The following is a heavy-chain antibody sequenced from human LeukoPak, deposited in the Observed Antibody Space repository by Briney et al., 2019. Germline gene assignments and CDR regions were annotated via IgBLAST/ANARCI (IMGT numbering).Heavy chain of an antibody. D-gene: IGHD3-3*01. CDR1: GFIFTDYW. J-gene: IGHJ3*02. CDR2: IRGDGRAT. V-gene: IGHV3-74*01. CDR3: ARVPYYDFWSALDAFDI. Sequence: PGGSMRLSCAASGFIFTDYWMHWVRQAPGKELVWVARIRGDGRATTYADSVKGRFTISRDNSKNTLYLQMNSLRAEDTAVYYCARVPYYDFWSALDAFDIWGQGTMVTVSS.